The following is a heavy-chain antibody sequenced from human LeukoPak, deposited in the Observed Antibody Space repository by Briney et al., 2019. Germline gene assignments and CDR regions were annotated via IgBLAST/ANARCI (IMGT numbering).Heavy chain of an antibody. V-gene: IGHV3-9*01. CDR1: GFTFSRYN. CDR2: ISWNSGSI. D-gene: IGHD6-13*01. J-gene: IGHJ3*02. Sequence: GGSLRLSCAATGFTFSRYNMNWVRQAPGKGLEWVSGISWNSGSIGYADSVKGRFTISRDNAKNSLYLQMNSLRAEDTALYYCAKDKSYSSSWYAFDIWGQGTMVTVSS. CDR3: AKDKSYSSSWYAFDI.